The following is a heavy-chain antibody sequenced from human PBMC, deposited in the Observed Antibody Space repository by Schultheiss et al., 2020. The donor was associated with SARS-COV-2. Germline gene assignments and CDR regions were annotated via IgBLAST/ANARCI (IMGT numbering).Heavy chain of an antibody. CDR1: GYTFTSYG. D-gene: IGHD3-22*01. J-gene: IGHJ4*02. CDR3: ARDSYDSSGYYDFDY. CDR2: ISAYNGNT. V-gene: IGHV1-18*01. Sequence: ASVKVSCKASGYTFTSYGISWVRQAPGQGLEWMGWISAYNGNTNYAQKLQGRVTMTRDTSTSTVYMELSSLRSEDTAVYYCARDSYDSSGYYDFDYWGQGTLVTVSS.